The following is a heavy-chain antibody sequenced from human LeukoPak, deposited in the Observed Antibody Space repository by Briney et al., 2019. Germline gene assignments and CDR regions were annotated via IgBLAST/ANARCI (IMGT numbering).Heavy chain of an antibody. CDR1: GASISSHY. CDR2: IYISGST. J-gene: IGHJ5*02. D-gene: IGHD6-19*01. CDR3: ARDLVDSSGSNWFDP. Sequence: PSETLSLTCTVSGASISSHYWSWIRQPAGKGLEWIGRIYISGSTKYNPSLKSRVTMSVDTSKNHFSLKLRSVTAADTAIYYCARDLVDSSGSNWFDPWGQGTLVTVSS. V-gene: IGHV4-4*07.